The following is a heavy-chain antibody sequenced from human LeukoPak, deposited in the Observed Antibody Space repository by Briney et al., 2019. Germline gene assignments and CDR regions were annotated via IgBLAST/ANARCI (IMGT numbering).Heavy chain of an antibody. D-gene: IGHD2-15*01. Sequence: SETLSLTCAVYGGSCSGYYWSWIRQPPGKGLEWIGEINHSGSTNYNPSLKSRVTISVDTSKNQFSLKLSSVTAADTAVYYCAREGYCRGGSCYGGRIDYWGQGTLVTVSS. J-gene: IGHJ4*02. CDR2: INHSGST. V-gene: IGHV4-34*01. CDR1: GGSCSGYY. CDR3: AREGYCRGGSCYGGRIDY.